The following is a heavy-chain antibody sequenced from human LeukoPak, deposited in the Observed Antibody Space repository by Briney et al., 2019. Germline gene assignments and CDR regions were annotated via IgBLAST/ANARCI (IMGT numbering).Heavy chain of an antibody. CDR3: ARDGDWGRYDH. Sequence: GGSLRLSCASSGFTFSSYAMSWVRQAPGKGLEWVSTIGGTGVRTYYADSVKGRFTISRDNSKNTLYLQINSLRAEDTAVYYCARDGDWGRYDHWGQGTLVIVSS. D-gene: IGHD7-27*01. V-gene: IGHV3-23*01. CDR2: IGGTGVRT. CDR1: GFTFSSYA. J-gene: IGHJ4*02.